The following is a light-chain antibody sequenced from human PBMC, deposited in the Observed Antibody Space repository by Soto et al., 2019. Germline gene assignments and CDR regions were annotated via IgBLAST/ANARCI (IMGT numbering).Light chain of an antibody. Sequence: QSALTQPASVSGSPGQSITISCTGTSSDVGSHNLVSWYQQYPGKVPKLIIFEASKRPSGVSNRFSGSKSGSTASLTISGLQAEDEADYYCCSNAVGSTYVFGSGTNVTVL. CDR2: EAS. V-gene: IGLV2-23*01. CDR3: CSNAVGSTYV. CDR1: SSDVGSHNL. J-gene: IGLJ1*01.